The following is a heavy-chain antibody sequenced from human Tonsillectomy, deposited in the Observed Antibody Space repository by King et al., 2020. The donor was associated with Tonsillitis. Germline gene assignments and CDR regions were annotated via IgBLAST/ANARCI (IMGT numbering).Heavy chain of an antibody. CDR2: IKGKKYGGAT. CDR1: GLTFIHGW. D-gene: IGHD1-14*01. Sequence: VQLVESGGDLVKPGESLRLSCAASGLTFIHGWMSWVRQAPGKGLERVARIKGKKYGGATDYAAPVKGRFAISRDDSKNTVYLQMDSLKAEDTAVYYCTLDQGGNLYYGMNVWGQGTTVTVSS. V-gene: IGHV3-15*01. J-gene: IGHJ6*02. CDR3: TLDQGGNLYYGMNV.